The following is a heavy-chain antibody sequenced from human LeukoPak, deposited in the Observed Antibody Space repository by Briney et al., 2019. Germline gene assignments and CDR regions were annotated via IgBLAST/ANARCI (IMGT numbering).Heavy chain of an antibody. Sequence: KSSETLSLTCTVSGGSISSSNYYWGWIRQPPGKGLEWIGSIYYSGGTYYNPSLKSRVSISVDTSKNQFSLKLSSLTASDTAVYYCARVGPYIEVDPWGQGTLVIVSS. J-gene: IGHJ5*02. CDR2: IYYSGGT. D-gene: IGHD5-12*01. V-gene: IGHV4-39*07. CDR3: ARVGPYIEVDP. CDR1: GGSISSSNYY.